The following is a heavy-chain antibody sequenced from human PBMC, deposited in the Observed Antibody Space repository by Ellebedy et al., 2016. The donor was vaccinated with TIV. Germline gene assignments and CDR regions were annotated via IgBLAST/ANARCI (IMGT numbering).Heavy chain of an antibody. D-gene: IGHD3-10*01. Sequence: PGGSLRLSCAASGFTFSSYAMSWVRRAPGKGLEWVTFISYDGSRRYYADSVKGRFTISRDNSKNTLYLQMNSLRAEDTAVYYCAKDLGFYGSGSHYWGQGTLVTVSS. CDR2: ISYDGSRR. J-gene: IGHJ4*02. CDR1: GFTFSSYA. CDR3: AKDLGFYGSGSHY. V-gene: IGHV3-30*18.